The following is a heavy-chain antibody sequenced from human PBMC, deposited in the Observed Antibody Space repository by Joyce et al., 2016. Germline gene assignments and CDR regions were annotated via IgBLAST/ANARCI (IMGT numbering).Heavy chain of an antibody. D-gene: IGHD5-12*01. CDR1: GGSISSAHW. J-gene: IGHJ5*01. CDR2: IYLDGST. Sequence: QVQLQESGPGLVKPSGTLSLTCAVSGGSISSAHWWSWVRQPPGKGLEWIGEIYLDGSTTDNPSLKSRVTISVDKSKNQLSLKMNSVTAADTAVYYCARNGAYSQDSWGQGTLVTVSS. CDR3: ARNGAYSQDS. V-gene: IGHV4-4*02.